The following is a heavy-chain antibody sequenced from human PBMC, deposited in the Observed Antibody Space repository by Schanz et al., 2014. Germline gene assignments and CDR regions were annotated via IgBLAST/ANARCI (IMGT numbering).Heavy chain of an antibody. CDR2: TSYDGSQK. CDR1: GFTFNGHA. CDR3: ARDDKRYFDWLSTFDL. D-gene: IGHD3-9*01. J-gene: IGHJ3*01. V-gene: IGHV3-30*04. Sequence: QVQLVESGGGVVQPGGSLRLSCESSGFTFNGHAMHWVRQAPGKGLEWVAVTSYDGSQKYYTDSVKGRFTVSRDNSKNTXXLQLNSLRAEDTAVYYCARDDKRYFDWLSTFDLWGQGTMVAVSS.